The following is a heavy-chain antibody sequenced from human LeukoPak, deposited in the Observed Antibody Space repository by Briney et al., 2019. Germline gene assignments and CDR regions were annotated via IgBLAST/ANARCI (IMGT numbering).Heavy chain of an antibody. CDR3: ARDGPPDTIFGVSGFDP. J-gene: IGHJ5*02. CDR2: IYYSGST. CDR1: GGSISSGDYY. Sequence: PSETLSLTCTVSGGSISSGDYYWSWIRQPPGKGLEWIGYIYYSGSTYYNPSLKSRVTISVDTSKNQFPLKLSSVTAADTAVYYCARDGPPDTIFGVSGFDPWGQGTLVTVSS. V-gene: IGHV4-30-4*08. D-gene: IGHD3-3*01.